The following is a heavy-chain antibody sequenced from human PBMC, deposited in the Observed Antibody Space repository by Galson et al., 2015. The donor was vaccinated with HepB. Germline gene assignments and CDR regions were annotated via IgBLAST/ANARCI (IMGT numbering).Heavy chain of an antibody. CDR1: GGSFSGFY. CDR2: ISHRGST. D-gene: IGHD3-10*01. CDR3: ARGNDYGSGTFYKSYGIDV. Sequence: SETLSLTCAVYGGSFSGFYWSWIRQPPGKGLEWIGEISHRGSTNYNPSLKSRVTISVDTSKNQFSLKLRSLTAADTALYYCARGNDYGSGTFYKSYGIDVWGQGTMVSVSS. V-gene: IGHV4-34*01. J-gene: IGHJ3*01.